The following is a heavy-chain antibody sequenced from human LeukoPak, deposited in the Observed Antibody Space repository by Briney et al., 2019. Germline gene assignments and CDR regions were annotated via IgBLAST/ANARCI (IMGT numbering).Heavy chain of an antibody. D-gene: IGHD2-15*01. CDR3: ATLPIVVTSARI. J-gene: IGHJ6*02. CDR2: IYSGGTT. Sequence: GGSLRLSCAASGFTVNSNYMSWVRQAPGKGLEWVSSIYSGGTTSYADSVRGRFAISRHHSEDTLFLQMDSLRTEDTAVYYCATLPIVVTSARIWGQGTSVTVSS. CDR1: GFTVNSNY. V-gene: IGHV3-53*04.